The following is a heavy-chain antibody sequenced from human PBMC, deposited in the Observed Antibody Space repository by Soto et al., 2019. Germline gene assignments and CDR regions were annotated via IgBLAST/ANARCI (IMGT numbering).Heavy chain of an antibody. CDR1: GFAFSSHG. CDR2: IVYDGSEK. V-gene: IGHV3-33*01. CDR3: ARDDVYDDNGLDS. Sequence: QVQLVESRGGVVQPGRSLRLSCAASGFAFSSHGMHWVRQAPGKGLEWVAVIVYDGSEKYYADSVKGRFTVSRDNSKNTLYLEMNSLRAEDTAVYYCARDDVYDDNGLDSWGQGALVTVSS. J-gene: IGHJ4*02. D-gene: IGHD4-17*01.